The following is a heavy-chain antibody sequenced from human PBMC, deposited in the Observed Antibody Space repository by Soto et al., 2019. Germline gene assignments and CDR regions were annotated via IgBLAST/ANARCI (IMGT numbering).Heavy chain of an antibody. CDR1: GFSLRTNGVG. CDR2: IYWDNDE. D-gene: IGHD2-21*02. J-gene: IGHJ6*02. V-gene: IGHV2-5*02. Sequence: QITLKESGPTLVKPTQTLTLTCTFSGFSLRTNGVGVGWIRQPPGKTLEWLALIYWDNDERYSPSLRSRLTITKGTSEDQVVLTMTTIDPVDTAQYYCVQSRCGGDCIRSYPSHYSSGVDVWGQGTTVTVSS. CDR3: VQSRCGGDCIRSYPSHYSSGVDV.